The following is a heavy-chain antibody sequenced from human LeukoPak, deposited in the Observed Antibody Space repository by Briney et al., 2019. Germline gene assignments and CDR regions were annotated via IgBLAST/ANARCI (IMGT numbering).Heavy chain of an antibody. D-gene: IGHD3-22*01. CDR2: ISSGGST. V-gene: IGHV3-53*01. CDR1: GFTVSSNY. CDR3: ARGGTYYYDSSGYYSPAGY. J-gene: IGHJ4*02. Sequence: PGGSLRLSCAASGFTVSSNYMSWVRQAPGKGLEWVSVISSGGSTYYADSVKGRFTISRDNSKNTLYLQMNSLRAEDTAVYYCARGGTYYYDSSGYYSPAGYWGQGTLVTVSS.